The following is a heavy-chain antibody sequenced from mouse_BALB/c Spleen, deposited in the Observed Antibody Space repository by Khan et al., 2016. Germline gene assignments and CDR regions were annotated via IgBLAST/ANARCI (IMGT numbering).Heavy chain of an antibody. CDR3: ASGAY. CDR2: ILHGSGSS. CDR1: GYTFSSYW. J-gene: IGHJ3*01. V-gene: IGHV1-9*01. Sequence: QVQLKQSGAELMKPGASVKISCKASGYTFSSYWIEWVKERPGHGLEWIGEILHGSGSSKYNETFKVKATFTADTSSNTAYMQLSTLTSEDSAVDYCASGAYWGQGTLVTVSA.